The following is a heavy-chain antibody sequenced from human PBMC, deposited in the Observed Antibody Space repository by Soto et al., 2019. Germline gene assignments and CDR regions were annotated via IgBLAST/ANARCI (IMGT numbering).Heavy chain of an antibody. CDR1: GGSISSGDYY. V-gene: IGHV4-30-4*01. Sequence: QVQLQESGPGLVKPSQTLSLTCTVSGGSISSGDYYWSWIRQPPGKGLEWIGYIYYSGSTYYNPSLKSRVTIPVDTSKNQFSLKLSSVTAADTAVYYCARGPSYCGGDCWYFDLWGRGTLVTVSS. CDR3: ARGPSYCGGDCWYFDL. CDR2: IYYSGST. D-gene: IGHD2-21*02. J-gene: IGHJ2*01.